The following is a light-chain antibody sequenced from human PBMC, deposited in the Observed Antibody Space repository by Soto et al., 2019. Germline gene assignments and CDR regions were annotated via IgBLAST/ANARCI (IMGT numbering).Light chain of an antibody. J-gene: IGKJ4*01. CDR1: QSVTGY. Sequence: EIVLTQSPATLSLSPGERATLSCKASQSVTGYLAWYQQKPGQAPRLLIYDASTRATGIPARFSGSGSGTDFLITISSLGHEDFEVYYCQQRSNWIVGGGTK. V-gene: IGKV3-11*01. CDR3: QQRSNWI. CDR2: DAS.